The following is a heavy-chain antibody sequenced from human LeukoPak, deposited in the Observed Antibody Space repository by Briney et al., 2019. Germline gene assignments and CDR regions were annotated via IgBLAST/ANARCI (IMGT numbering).Heavy chain of an antibody. Sequence: GGSLRLSCAASGFTFSSYSMNWVRQAPGKGLEWVSSISSSSSYIYYADSVKGRFTISRDNAKNSLYLQMNSLRAEDTAVYYCARVIDGYVWGSYRYPDYWGQGTLVTVSS. D-gene: IGHD3-16*02. CDR3: ARVIDGYVWGSYRYPDY. CDR1: GFTFSSYS. J-gene: IGHJ4*02. CDR2: ISSSSSYI. V-gene: IGHV3-21*01.